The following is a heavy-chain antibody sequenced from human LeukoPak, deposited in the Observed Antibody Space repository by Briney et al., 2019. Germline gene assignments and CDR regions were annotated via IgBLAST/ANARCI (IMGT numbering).Heavy chain of an antibody. V-gene: IGHV1-24*01. D-gene: IGHD5-12*01. J-gene: IGHJ4*02. CDR2: FYPEDGET. CDR3: ATDLIGSGCDLPVGY. Sequence: ASVKVSCKVSGYTLTQLSMHWVRQAPGKGLEWMGGFYPEDGETIYAQKFRGRVTMTKDTSTDTAYMELSSLRAEDTAVYYCATDLIGSGCDLPVGYWGQGTLVTVSS. CDR1: GYTLTQLS.